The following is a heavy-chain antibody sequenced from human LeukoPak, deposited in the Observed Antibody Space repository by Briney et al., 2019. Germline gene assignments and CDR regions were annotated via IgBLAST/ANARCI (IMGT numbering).Heavy chain of an antibody. CDR2: MNADGSTT. Sequence: GGSLRLACAPSGFTFSTYWMIWVRQAPGKGLEYVSHMNADGSTTNYADSVKGRFTISRDNAKNTLYLQMDSLRAEDTAVYYCGRDNHGSVDYWGQGSLVTVSS. V-gene: IGHV3-74*01. CDR1: GFTFSTYW. D-gene: IGHD3-10*01. J-gene: IGHJ4*02. CDR3: GRDNHGSVDY.